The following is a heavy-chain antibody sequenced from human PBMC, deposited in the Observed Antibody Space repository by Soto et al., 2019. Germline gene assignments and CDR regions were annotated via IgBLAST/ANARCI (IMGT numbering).Heavy chain of an antibody. CDR1: GYSFSKFG. Sequence: VVLVQSGAEVKSLGATVKVSCQASGYSFSKFGIGWVRQAPGRGFAWVGWINNYNGHTNFAPKFKGRVSLTRDSAATTADRELSSLTPDDAASYCGARAEGMAPYDAYARDVWGQGTAGTVSS. J-gene: IGHJ6*02. D-gene: IGHD5-12*01. CDR3: ARAEGMAPYDAYARDV. V-gene: IGHV1-18*04. CDR2: INNYNGHT.